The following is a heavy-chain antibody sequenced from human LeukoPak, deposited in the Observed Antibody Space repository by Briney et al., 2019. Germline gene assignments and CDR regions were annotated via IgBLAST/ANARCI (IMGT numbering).Heavy chain of an antibody. V-gene: IGHV3-30*18. Sequence: GGSLRLSCAASGFTFSSYGMHWVRQAPGKGLEWVAVISYDGSNKYYADSVKGRFTISRDNSKNTLYLQMNNLRAEDTAVYYCAKGSGWLDYWGQGTLVTVSS. J-gene: IGHJ4*02. CDR2: ISYDGSNK. CDR1: GFTFSSYG. D-gene: IGHD6-19*01. CDR3: AKGSGWLDY.